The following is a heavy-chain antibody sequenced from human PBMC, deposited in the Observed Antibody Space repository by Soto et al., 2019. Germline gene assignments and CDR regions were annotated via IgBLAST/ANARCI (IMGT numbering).Heavy chain of an antibody. J-gene: IGHJ6*03. CDR3: ASNKNYYFWSGYFPYYYYYYMDV. D-gene: IGHD3-3*01. CDR2: IYSGGST. Sequence: GWYLSLSRADSGLNVRSHYMGWVRHAPGKELEWVSVIYSGGSTYYADSVKGRFTISRDNTKNTLYLQMNSLRAEDTAVYYCASNKNYYFWSGYFPYYYYYYMDVWGKGTTVTVSS. V-gene: IGHV3-66*01. CDR1: GLNVRSHY.